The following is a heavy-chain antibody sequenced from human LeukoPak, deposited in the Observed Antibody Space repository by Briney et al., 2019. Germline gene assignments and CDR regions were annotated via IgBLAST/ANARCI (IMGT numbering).Heavy chain of an antibody. CDR1: GYTFTSYD. CDR2: MNPNSGNT. V-gene: IGHV1-8*01. D-gene: IGHD1-14*01. CDR3: ARYRSRNAFDI. J-gene: IGHJ3*02. Sequence: ASAKVFCKASGYTFTSYDINWVRQATGQGLEWMGWMNPNSGNTGYAQKFQGRVTMTRNTSISTAYMELSSLRSEDTAVYYCARYRSRNAFDIWGQGTMVTVSS.